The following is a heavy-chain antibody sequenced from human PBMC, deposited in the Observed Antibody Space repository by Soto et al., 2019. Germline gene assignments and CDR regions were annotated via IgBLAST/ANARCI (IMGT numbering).Heavy chain of an antibody. CDR1: GGTFSSYA. CDR2: IIPIFGTS. CDR3: ARGRRRAYDSSGYYGY. D-gene: IGHD3-22*01. J-gene: IGHJ4*02. Sequence: ASVKVSCKASGGTFSSYAISWVRQAPGQGLEWMGGIIPIFGTSNYARKFQGRVTITADESTSTAYMELSSLRSEDTAVYYCARGRRRAYDSSGYYGYWGQGTLVTVYS. V-gene: IGHV1-69*13.